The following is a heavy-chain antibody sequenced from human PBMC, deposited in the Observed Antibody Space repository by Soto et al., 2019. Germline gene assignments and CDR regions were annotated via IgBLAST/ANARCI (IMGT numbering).Heavy chain of an antibody. CDR3: ASGDYCSSTRCSAYFDY. D-gene: IGHD2-2*01. CDR2: ISSSSSYI. CDR1: GFTFSSYS. V-gene: IGHV3-21*01. Sequence: GGSLRLSCAASGFTFSSYSMNWVRQAPGKGLEWVSSISSSSSYIYYADSVKGRFTISRDNAKNSLYLQMNSLRAEDTAVYYCASGDYCSSTRCSAYFDYWGQGTLVTVSS. J-gene: IGHJ4*02.